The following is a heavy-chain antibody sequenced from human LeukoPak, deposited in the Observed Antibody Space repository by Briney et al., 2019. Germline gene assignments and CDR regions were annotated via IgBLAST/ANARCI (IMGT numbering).Heavy chain of an antibody. CDR3: ARDSLEYTTSSAAY. D-gene: IGHD6-6*01. CDR2: IKQDGSEK. Sequence: GGSLRLSCAASGFTFSSYAMSWVRQAPGKGLEWVAIIKQDGSEKYSVDSVKGRFIISRDNAKNSLYLQMNRLRAEDTAVYYCARDSLEYTTSSAAYWGQGTLVTVSS. V-gene: IGHV3-7*01. CDR1: GFTFSSYA. J-gene: IGHJ4*02.